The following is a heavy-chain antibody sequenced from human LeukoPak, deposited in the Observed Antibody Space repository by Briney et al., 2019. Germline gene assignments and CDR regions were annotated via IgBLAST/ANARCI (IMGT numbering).Heavy chain of an antibody. J-gene: IGHJ4*02. D-gene: IGHD3-9*01. CDR3: ARVVAPYDILTYFDY. CDR1: GFTFSSYG. CDR2: IWYDGSNK. V-gene: IGHV3-30*19. Sequence: PGGSLRLSCAASGFTFSSYGMHWVRQAPGKGLEWVAVIWYDGSNKYYADSVKGRFTISRDNSKNTLYLQMNSLRAEDTAVYYCARVVAPYDILTYFDYWGQGTLVTVSS.